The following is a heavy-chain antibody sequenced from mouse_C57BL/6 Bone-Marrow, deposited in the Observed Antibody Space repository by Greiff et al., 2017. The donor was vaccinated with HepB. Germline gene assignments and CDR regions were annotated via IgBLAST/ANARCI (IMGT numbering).Heavy chain of an antibody. CDR3: AREDSNYWYFDV. Sequence: EVQGVESGGGLVKPGGSLKLSCAASGFTFSSYAMSWVRQTPEKRLEWVATISDGGSYTYYPDNVKGRFTISRDNAKNNLYLQMSHLKSEDTAMYYCAREDSNYWYFDVWGTGTTVTVSS. D-gene: IGHD2-5*01. CDR2: ISDGGSYT. CDR1: GFTFSSYA. J-gene: IGHJ1*03. V-gene: IGHV5-4*01.